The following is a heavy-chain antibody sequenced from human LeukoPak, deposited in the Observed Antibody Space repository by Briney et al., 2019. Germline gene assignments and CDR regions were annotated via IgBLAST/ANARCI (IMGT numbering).Heavy chain of an antibody. CDR2: IYPSGST. V-gene: IGHV4-4*07. J-gene: IGHJ6*03. D-gene: IGHD6-13*01. CDR1: GGSISSYY. Sequence: SETLSLTCTVSGGSISSYYWSWIRQPAGKGLEWIGRIYPSGSTNYNPSLKSRVTMSVDTSKNQFSLKLSSVTAADTAVYYCARRGGSSWSYPYYYYYMDVWGKGTTVTISS. CDR3: ARRGGSSWSYPYYYYYMDV.